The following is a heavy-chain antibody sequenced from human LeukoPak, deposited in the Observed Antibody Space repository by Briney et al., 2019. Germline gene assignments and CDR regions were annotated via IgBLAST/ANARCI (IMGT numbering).Heavy chain of an antibody. CDR3: AREKQLVLDAFDI. D-gene: IGHD6-13*01. J-gene: IGHJ3*02. CDR1: GGTFSSYA. Sequence: SVKVSCKASGGTFSSYAISWVRQAPGQGLEWMGGIIPIFGTANYAQKFQGRVTITADESTSTAYMELSSLRSEDTAVYYCAREKQLVLDAFDIWGQGTMVTVSS. V-gene: IGHV1-69*13. CDR2: IIPIFGTA.